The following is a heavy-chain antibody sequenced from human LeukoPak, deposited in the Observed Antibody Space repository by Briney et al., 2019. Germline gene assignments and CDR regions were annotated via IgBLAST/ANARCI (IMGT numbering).Heavy chain of an antibody. J-gene: IGHJ4*02. CDR2: IYVDGRTT. Sequence: PGGSLRLSCVASGFTFSNYWMHRVRQPPGKGLVWVSRIYVDGRTTNYADSVKGRFTISRDNAKNTVYLEMNSLRAEDTAVYYCVKVDYGDYYFDYWGQGTLVTVSS. D-gene: IGHD4-17*01. CDR3: VKVDYGDYYFDY. CDR1: GFTFSNYW. V-gene: IGHV3-74*01.